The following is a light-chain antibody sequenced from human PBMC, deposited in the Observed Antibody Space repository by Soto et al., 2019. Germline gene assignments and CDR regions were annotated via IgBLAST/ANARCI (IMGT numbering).Light chain of an antibody. CDR1: QGISSY. CDR3: QQLNSYPRT. V-gene: IGKV1-9*01. CDR2: AAS. Sequence: DIQLTQSPSFLSASVGDRVTITCRASQGISSYLAWYQQKPGKAPKLLIYAASTLQSGVPSRFSGSGSGTEFTLTISSLQPEDFETYYCQQLNSYPRTFGPGTKVDIK. J-gene: IGKJ3*01.